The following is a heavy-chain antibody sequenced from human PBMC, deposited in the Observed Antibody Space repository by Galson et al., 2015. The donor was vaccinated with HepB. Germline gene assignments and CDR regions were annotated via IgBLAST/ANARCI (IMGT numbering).Heavy chain of an antibody. Sequence: SLRLSCAASGFTFSSYGMHWVRQAPGKGLEWVAFIRYDGSNKYYADSVKGRFTISRDNSKNTLYLQMNSLRAEDTAVYYCAKLSWFGELRPFDYWGQGTLVTVSS. V-gene: IGHV3-30*02. CDR1: GFTFSSYG. CDR3: AKLSWFGELRPFDY. D-gene: IGHD3-10*01. CDR2: IRYDGSNK. J-gene: IGHJ4*02.